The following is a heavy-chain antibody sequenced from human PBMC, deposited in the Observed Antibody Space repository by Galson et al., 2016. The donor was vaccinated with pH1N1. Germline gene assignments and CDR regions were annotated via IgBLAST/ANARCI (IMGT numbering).Heavy chain of an antibody. D-gene: IGHD4-17*01. V-gene: IGHV4-30-4*08. CDR3: ARGLDGDYVGYFDL. J-gene: IGHJ2*01. Sequence: WIRQPPGKGLEWIGYIYYSGSTYYNPSLKSRVTISVDTSKNQFSLKLSSVTAADTAVYYCARGLDGDYVGYFDLWGRGTLVTVSS. CDR2: IYYSGST.